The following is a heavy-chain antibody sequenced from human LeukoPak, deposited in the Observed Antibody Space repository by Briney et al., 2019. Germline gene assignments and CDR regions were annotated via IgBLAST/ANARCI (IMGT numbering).Heavy chain of an antibody. CDR2: ISGSGGST. V-gene: IGHV3-23*01. Sequence: GGSLRLSCAASGFTFSSYWMSWVRQAPGKGLEWVSAISGSGGSTYYADSVKGRFTISRDNSKNTLYLQMNSLRAEDTAVYYCAKKSDRIVATTPGAFDIWGQGTMVTVSS. CDR3: AKKSDRIVATTPGAFDI. J-gene: IGHJ3*02. D-gene: IGHD5-12*01. CDR1: GFTFSSYW.